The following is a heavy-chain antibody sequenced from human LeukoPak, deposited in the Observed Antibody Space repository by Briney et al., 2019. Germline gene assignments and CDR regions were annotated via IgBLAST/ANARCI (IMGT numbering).Heavy chain of an antibody. D-gene: IGHD3-22*01. V-gene: IGHV1-3*03. CDR3: ARGSVYYYDSSGYYDY. Sequence: GASVKVSCKASGYTFTSYAMHWVRQAPGQRLEWMGWINAGNGNTKYSQEFQGRVTITRDTSASTAYMELSSLRSEDMAVYYCARGSVYYYDSSGYYDYWGQGTLVTVSS. CDR2: INAGNGNT. J-gene: IGHJ4*02. CDR1: GYTFTSYA.